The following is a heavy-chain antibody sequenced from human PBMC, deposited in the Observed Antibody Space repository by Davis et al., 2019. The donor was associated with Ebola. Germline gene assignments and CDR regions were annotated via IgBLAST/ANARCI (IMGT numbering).Heavy chain of an antibody. V-gene: IGHV4-38-2*01. D-gene: IGHD6-19*01. Sequence: SETLSLTCAVSGYSITSGYFWGWIRQPPGKGLEWIGSIYQSGSTYYNPSLKSRVSISVDTSKKHFSLKLGSVTAADTAVYYCARGSQWLGPDYWGQGTLVTVSS. CDR3: ARGSQWLGPDY. J-gene: IGHJ4*02. CDR1: GYSITSGYF. CDR2: IYQSGST.